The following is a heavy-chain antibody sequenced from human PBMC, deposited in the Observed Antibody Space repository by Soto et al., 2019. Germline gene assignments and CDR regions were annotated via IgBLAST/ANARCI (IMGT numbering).Heavy chain of an antibody. V-gene: IGHV3-23*01. Sequence: GGSLRLSCAASAFTFSSYAMNWVRQAPGKGLEWVSSISGSGDSTYYADSVKGRFTISRDNSKNTLYLQMNSLRAEDTALYFCGVVPAAIVDYWGQGTLGTGSS. D-gene: IGHD2-2*01. CDR2: ISGSGDST. CDR1: AFTFSSYA. J-gene: IGHJ4*02. CDR3: GVVPAAIVDY.